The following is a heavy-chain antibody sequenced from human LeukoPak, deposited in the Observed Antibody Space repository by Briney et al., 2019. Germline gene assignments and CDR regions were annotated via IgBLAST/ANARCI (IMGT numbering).Heavy chain of an antibody. D-gene: IGHD1-1*01. V-gene: IGHV1-2*04. Sequence: ASVKVSCKASGYTFTGYYMHWVRQAPGQGLEWMGWINPNSGGTNCAQKFQGWVTMTRDTSISTAYMELSRLRSDDTAVYYCAKDKGYRRKAPFDYWGQGTLVTVSS. CDR1: GYTFTGYY. CDR2: INPNSGGT. J-gene: IGHJ4*02. CDR3: AKDKGYRRKAPFDY.